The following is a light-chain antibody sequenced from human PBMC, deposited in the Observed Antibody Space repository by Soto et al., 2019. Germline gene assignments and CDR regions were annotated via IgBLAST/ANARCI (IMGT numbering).Light chain of an antibody. V-gene: IGKV3-11*01. CDR2: DAS. Sequence: EIVLTQSPATLSLSPGESATLSCRASQIVSSYLAWYQQKPGQAPRLLIYDASNRATGIPARFSGSGSGTDFTLTISSLEPEDFAVYYCQQRSNWPPWTFGQGTKVEIK. J-gene: IGKJ1*01. CDR3: QQRSNWPPWT. CDR1: QIVSSY.